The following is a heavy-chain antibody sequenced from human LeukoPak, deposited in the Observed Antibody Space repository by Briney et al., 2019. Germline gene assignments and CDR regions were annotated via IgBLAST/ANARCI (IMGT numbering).Heavy chain of an antibody. CDR2: IYYSGST. CDR3: ASRSSSGYSYGYREDY. J-gene: IGHJ4*02. Sequence: SETLSFTCTVSGGSISSSSYYWGWIRQPPGKGLEWIGSIYYSGSTYYNPSLKSRVTISVDTSKNQFSLKLSSVTAADTAVYYCASRSSSGYSYGYREDYWGQGTLVTVSS. V-gene: IGHV4-39*01. CDR1: GGSISSSSYY. D-gene: IGHD5-18*01.